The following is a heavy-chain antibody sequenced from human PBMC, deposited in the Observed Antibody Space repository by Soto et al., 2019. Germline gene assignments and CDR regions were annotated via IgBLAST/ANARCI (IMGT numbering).Heavy chain of an antibody. CDR1: GGSISSGDYY. D-gene: IGHD5-12*01. V-gene: IGHV4-30-4*01. J-gene: IGHJ6*02. CDR2: IYYSGST. CDR3: ARGLRANPGGYGMDV. Sequence: LSLTCTVSGGSISSGDYYWSWIRQPPGKGLEWIGYIYYSGSTYYNPSLKSRVTISVDTSKNQFSLKLSSVTAADTAVYYCARGLRANPGGYGMDVWGQGTTVTVSS.